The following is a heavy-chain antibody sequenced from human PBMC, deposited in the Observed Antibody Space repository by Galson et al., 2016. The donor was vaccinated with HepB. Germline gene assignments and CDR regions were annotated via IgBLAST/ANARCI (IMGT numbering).Heavy chain of an antibody. CDR2: IFYSWST. Sequence: SETLSLTCIVSGGSISTYSWNWIRHPPGRGLEWIGYIFYSWSTNYNPSLKSRVTISVDTSKNEFSLKLSSVTAADTAVYYCARRGKIGNVAFNWFDPWGQGTLVTVSS. CDR1: GGSISTYS. J-gene: IGHJ5*02. CDR3: ARRGKIGNVAFNWFDP. D-gene: IGHD3-16*01. V-gene: IGHV4-59*01.